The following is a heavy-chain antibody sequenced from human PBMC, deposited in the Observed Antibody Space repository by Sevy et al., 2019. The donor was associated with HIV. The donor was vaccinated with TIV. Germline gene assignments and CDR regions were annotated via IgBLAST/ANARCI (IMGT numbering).Heavy chain of an antibody. CDR2: ISWDGGST. CDR1: GFTFDDYT. D-gene: IGHD6-13*01. Sequence: GGSLRLSCAASGFTFDDYTMHWVRQAPGKGLEWVSLISWDGGSTYYADSVKGRFTISRDNSKNSLYLQMNSLRTEDTALYYCAKQAAAGRFYFDYSGQGTLVTVSS. CDR3: AKQAAAGRFYFDY. V-gene: IGHV3-43*01. J-gene: IGHJ4*02.